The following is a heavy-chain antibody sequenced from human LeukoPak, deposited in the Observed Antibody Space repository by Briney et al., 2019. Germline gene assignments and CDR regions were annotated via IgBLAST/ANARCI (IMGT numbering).Heavy chain of an antibody. Sequence: KPSETLSLTCAVYGGSFSVYYWSWIRQPLGKGLEWIGEINHSGSTNYNPSLKSRVTISVDTSKNQFSLKLSSVTAADTAVYYCARRFLEGTAYDDYWGQGTLVTVSS. CDR1: GGSFSVYY. CDR3: ARRFLEGTAYDDY. J-gene: IGHJ4*02. V-gene: IGHV4-34*01. D-gene: IGHD3-3*01. CDR2: INHSGST.